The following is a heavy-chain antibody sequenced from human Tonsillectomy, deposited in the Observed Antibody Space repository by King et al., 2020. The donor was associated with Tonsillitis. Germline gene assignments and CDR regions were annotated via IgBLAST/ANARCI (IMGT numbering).Heavy chain of an antibody. CDR1: GGSISSYY. CDR3: ARVRVSYYDSSGFPDY. D-gene: IGHD3-22*01. V-gene: IGHV4-59*01. J-gene: IGHJ4*02. CDR2: IYYSGST. Sequence: VQLQGSGPGLVKPSETLSLTCTVSGGSISSYYWSWIRQPPGKGLEWIGYIYYSGSTNYNPSLKSRVTISVDTSKNQFSLKLSSVTAADTAVYYCARVRVSYYDSSGFPDYWGQGTLVTVSS.